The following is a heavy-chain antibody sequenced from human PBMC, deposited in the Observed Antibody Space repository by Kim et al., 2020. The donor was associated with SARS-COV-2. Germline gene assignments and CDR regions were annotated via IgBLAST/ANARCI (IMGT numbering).Heavy chain of an antibody. V-gene: IGHV4-34*01. D-gene: IGHD5-12*01. J-gene: IGHJ5*02. CDR2: INHSGST. CDR1: GGSFSGYY. Sequence: SETLSLTCAVYGGSFSGYYWSWIRQPPGKGLEWIGEINHSGSTNYNPSLKSRVTISVDTSKNQFSLKLSSVTAADTAVYYCARSPSRWLRLLGWFDPWGQGTLVTVSS. CDR3: ARSPSRWLRLLGWFDP.